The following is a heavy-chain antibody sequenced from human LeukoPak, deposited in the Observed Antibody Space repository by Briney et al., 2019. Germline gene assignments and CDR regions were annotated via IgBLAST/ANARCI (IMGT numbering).Heavy chain of an antibody. CDR3: ARVLDSSSWYPTYYFDY. Sequence: SVKVSCKASGYTFTSYGISWVRQAPGQGLEWMGGIIPIFGTANYAQKFQDRVTITADESTSTAYMELSSLRSEDTAVYYCARVLDSSSWYPTYYFDYWGQGTLVTVSS. D-gene: IGHD6-6*01. CDR2: IIPIFGTA. J-gene: IGHJ4*02. V-gene: IGHV1-69*13. CDR1: GYTFTSYG.